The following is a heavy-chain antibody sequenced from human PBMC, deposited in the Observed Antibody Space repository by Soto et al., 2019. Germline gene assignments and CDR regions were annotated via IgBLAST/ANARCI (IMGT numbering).Heavy chain of an antibody. V-gene: IGHV1-69*02. D-gene: IGHD2-21*01. Sequence: QVQLVQSGAEVKKPGSSVKVSCKASGGTFSSYTISWVRQAPGQGLEWMGRIIPILGIANYAQKFQGRVTITADKSTRTAYMEVSRLRSEDPAVYYCAGSPRVVIAFGACYFDYWGQGTLVTVSS. CDR2: IIPILGIA. J-gene: IGHJ4*02. CDR3: AGSPRVVIAFGACYFDY. CDR1: GGTFSSYT.